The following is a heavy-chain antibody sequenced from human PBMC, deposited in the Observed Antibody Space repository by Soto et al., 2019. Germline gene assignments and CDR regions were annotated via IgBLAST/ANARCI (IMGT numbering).Heavy chain of an antibody. CDR2: INAGNGNT. D-gene: IGHD2-2*01. CDR3: SRTSSYYYYYMDV. Sequence: ASVKVSCKASGYTFTSYAMHWVRQAPGQRLEWMGWINAGNGNTKYSQKFQGRVTITRDTSASTAYMELSSLRSDDTSVFYCSRTSSYYYYYMDVGGKGTTVTVSS. V-gene: IGHV1-3*01. J-gene: IGHJ6*03. CDR1: GYTFTSYA.